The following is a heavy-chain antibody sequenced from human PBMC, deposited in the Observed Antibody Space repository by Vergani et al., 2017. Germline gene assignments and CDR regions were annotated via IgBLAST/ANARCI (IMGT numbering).Heavy chain of an antibody. D-gene: IGHD6-13*01. V-gene: IGHV1-2*02. Sequence: QVQLVQSGAEVKKPGASVKVSCKASGFTFTGYYMHWVRQAPGQGLEWMGWINPNSGGTNYAQKFQGRVTMTRDTSISTAYMELGRLRSDDTAVYYCASHIAAAGTGGAFDIWGQGTMVTVSS. CDR3: ASHIAAAGTGGAFDI. CDR1: GFTFTGYY. CDR2: INPNSGGT. J-gene: IGHJ3*02.